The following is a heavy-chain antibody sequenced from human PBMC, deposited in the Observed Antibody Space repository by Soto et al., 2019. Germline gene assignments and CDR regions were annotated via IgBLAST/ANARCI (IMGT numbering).Heavy chain of an antibody. CDR2: IFSNDEK. D-gene: IGHD3-10*01. J-gene: IGHJ4*02. V-gene: IGHV2-26*01. CDR3: ARIASTMVRGVIIDYFDY. Sequence: QVTLKESGPVLVKPTETLTLTCTVSGFSLSNARMGVSWIRQPPGKALEGLAHIFSNDEKSYSTSLKSRLTISKDTYKIQVVLTMTNMDPVDTATYYCARIASTMVRGVIIDYFDYWGQGTLVTVSS. CDR1: GFSLSNARMG.